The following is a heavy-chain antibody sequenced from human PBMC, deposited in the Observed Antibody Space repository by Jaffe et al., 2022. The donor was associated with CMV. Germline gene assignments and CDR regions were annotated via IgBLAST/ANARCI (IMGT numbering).Heavy chain of an antibody. CDR2: IYYSGST. D-gene: IGHD5-12*01. V-gene: IGHV4-59*01. J-gene: IGHJ5*02. CDR3: ARGDIVATGWFDP. Sequence: QVQLQESGPGLVKPSETLSLTCTVSGGSISSYYWSWIRQPPGKGLEWIGYIYYSGSTNYNPSLKSRVTISVDTSKNQFSLKLSSVTAADTAVYYCARGDIVATGWFDPWGQGTLVTVSS. CDR1: GGSISSYY.